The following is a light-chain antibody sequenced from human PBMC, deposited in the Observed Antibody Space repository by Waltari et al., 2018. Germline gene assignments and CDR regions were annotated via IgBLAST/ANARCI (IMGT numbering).Light chain of an antibody. CDR2: RNN. Sequence: QSVLTQPPSASGTPGQRVTISFSGSSFNIGSNYVYWYQQLPGTAPKLLIYRNNQRPSGVPDRFSGSKSGTSASLAISGLRSEDEADYYCAAWDDSLVFGGGTKLTVL. CDR1: SFNIGSNY. V-gene: IGLV1-47*01. J-gene: IGLJ3*02. CDR3: AAWDDSLV.